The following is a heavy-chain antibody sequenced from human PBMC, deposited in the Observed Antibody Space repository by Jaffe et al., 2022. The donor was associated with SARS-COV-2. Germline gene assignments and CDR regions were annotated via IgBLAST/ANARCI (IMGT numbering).Heavy chain of an antibody. CDR3: ATGAGHYVVYYMDV. Sequence: EVQLVESGGGLVQPGGSLRLSCAASGFTFSSYAMSWVRQAPGKGLEWVSVINGGGYSTYYADSVKGRFTISRDNSKNTLFLQMNSLRAEDTAVYYCATGAGHYVVYYMDVWGKGTTVTVSS. CDR2: INGGGYST. D-gene: IGHD3-10*02. CDR1: GFTFSSYA. J-gene: IGHJ6*03. V-gene: IGHV3-23*04.